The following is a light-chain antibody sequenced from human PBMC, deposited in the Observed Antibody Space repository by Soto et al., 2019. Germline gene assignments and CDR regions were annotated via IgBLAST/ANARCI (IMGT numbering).Light chain of an antibody. CDR1: QSVSTDS. V-gene: IGKV3-20*01. CDR3: RQYGRSLGFA. J-gene: IGKJ4*01. CDR2: AAS. Sequence: EIVLTQSPDTLSFSPGERATLSCRASQSVSTDSLAWYQQRPGQAPRLLIYAASRRATGTPDRFSGSGSGTDFTLTISRLEPEDFAVYYCRQYGRSLGFAFGGGTKVDIK.